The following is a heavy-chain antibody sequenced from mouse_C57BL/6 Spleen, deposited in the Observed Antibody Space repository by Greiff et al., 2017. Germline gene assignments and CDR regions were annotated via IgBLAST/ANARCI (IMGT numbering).Heavy chain of an antibody. CDR3: TTFTAQATEWFAY. D-gene: IGHD3-2*02. CDR2: IDPENGDT. V-gene: IGHV14-4*01. CDR1: GFNIKDDY. J-gene: IGHJ3*01. Sequence: VQLQQSGAELVRPGASVKLSCTASGFNIKDDYMHWVKQRPEQGLEWIGWIDPENGDTEYASKFQGKATITADTSSNTAYLQLSSLTSEDTAVYYCTTFTAQATEWFAYWGQGTLVTVSA.